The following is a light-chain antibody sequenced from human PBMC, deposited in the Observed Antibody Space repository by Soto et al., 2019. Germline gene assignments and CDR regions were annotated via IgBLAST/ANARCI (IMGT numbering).Light chain of an antibody. V-gene: IGKV1-33*01. CDR1: QDISNY. J-gene: IGKJ3*01. Sequence: DIQMTQSPSSLSASVGDRVTITCQASQDISNYLNWYQQKQGKAPKLLIYDASKLETGVPSRFSGSGSGTDFTFTISSLEPEDIATYYCQQYDNLPPFTFGPGTKVDIK. CDR2: DAS. CDR3: QQYDNLPPFT.